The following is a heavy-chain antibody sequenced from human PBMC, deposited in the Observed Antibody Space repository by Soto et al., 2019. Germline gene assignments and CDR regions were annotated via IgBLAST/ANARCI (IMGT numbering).Heavy chain of an antibody. CDR3: AKDAFRSVSYFQH. Sequence: QVQLVESGGGVVQPGRSLRLSCAASGFTFSSYGMHWVRQAPGKGLEWVAVISYDGSNKYYADSVKGRFTISRDNSKNTLYLQMNSLRAEDTAVYYCAKDAFRSVSYFQHWGQGNLVTVSS. CDR2: ISYDGSNK. CDR1: GFTFSSYG. V-gene: IGHV3-30*18. D-gene: IGHD3-10*01. J-gene: IGHJ1*01.